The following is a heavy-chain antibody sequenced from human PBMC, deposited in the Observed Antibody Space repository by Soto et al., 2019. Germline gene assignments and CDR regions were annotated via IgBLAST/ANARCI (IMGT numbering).Heavy chain of an antibody. CDR1: SDSISNYY. D-gene: IGHD1-26*01. J-gene: IGHJ4*02. CDR2: IHSSGST. V-gene: IGHV4-59*01. CDR3: ARAVGAPVYYLDF. Sequence: PSETLSLTCTVSSDSISNYYWSWIRQPPGKGLEWIGYIHSSGSTDYNPSLKSRVSISGDTSKSQFSLKLSSVTAADTAVYYCARAVGAPVYYLDFWGQGTLVTVSS.